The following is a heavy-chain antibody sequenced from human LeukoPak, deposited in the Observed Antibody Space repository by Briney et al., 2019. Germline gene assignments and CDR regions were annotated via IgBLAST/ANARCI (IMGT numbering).Heavy chain of an antibody. Sequence: GASVKVSCKASGYTFTSYYMHWVRQAPGQGLEWMGIVNPSGGSTSYAQKFQGRVTMTRDTSTSTVYMELSSLRSEDTAVYYCARVDCSSTSCSLGPHFDYWGQGTLVTVSS. J-gene: IGHJ4*02. CDR2: VNPSGGST. CDR3: ARVDCSSTSCSLGPHFDY. V-gene: IGHV1-46*03. D-gene: IGHD2-2*01. CDR1: GYTFTSYY.